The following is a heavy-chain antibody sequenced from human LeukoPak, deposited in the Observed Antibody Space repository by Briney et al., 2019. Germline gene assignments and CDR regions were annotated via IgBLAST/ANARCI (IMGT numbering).Heavy chain of an antibody. V-gene: IGHV4-38-2*01. J-gene: IGHJ4*02. D-gene: IGHD3-10*01. CDR2: IYYSGNT. CDR3: ARLGEGETGGRLFDY. Sequence: GSLRLSCAASGFTFSSYGVSWVRQAPGKGLEWIGSIYYSGNTYYRPSLKSRVTVSVDTSKNQFSLRLSSVTAADTALYYCARLGEGETGGRLFDYWGQGTLVTVSS. CDR1: GFTFSSYG.